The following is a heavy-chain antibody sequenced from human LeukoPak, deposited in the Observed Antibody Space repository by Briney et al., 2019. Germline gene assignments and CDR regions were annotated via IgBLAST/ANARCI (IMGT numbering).Heavy chain of an antibody. CDR3: ARGPYFDILTGYNWYFDL. J-gene: IGHJ2*01. CDR1: GGSISSGGYY. Sequence: SETLSLTCTVSGGSISSGGYYWSWIRQHPGKGLEWIGYIYYSGSTYYNPSLKSRVTISVDTSKNQFSLKLSSMTAADTAVYYCARGPYFDILTGYNWYFDLWGRGTLVTISS. V-gene: IGHV4-31*03. CDR2: IYYSGST. D-gene: IGHD3-9*01.